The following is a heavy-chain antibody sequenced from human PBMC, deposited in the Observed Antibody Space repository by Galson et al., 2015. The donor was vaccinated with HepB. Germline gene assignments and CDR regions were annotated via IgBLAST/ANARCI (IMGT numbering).Heavy chain of an antibody. CDR3: ARDRRYYYDSSGHPY. CDR2: IKQDGSEK. CDR1: GFTFSSYW. J-gene: IGHJ4*02. Sequence: SLRLSCAASGFTFSSYWMSWVRQAPGKGLEWVANIKQDGSEKYYVDSVKGRFTISRDNAKNSLYLQMNSLRAEDTAVYYCARDRRYYYDSSGHPYWGQGTLVTASS. V-gene: IGHV3-7*01. D-gene: IGHD3-22*01.